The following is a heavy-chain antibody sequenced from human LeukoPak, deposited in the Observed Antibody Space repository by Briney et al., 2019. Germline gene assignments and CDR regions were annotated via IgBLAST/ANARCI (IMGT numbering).Heavy chain of an antibody. J-gene: IGHJ4*02. CDR3: RGTYYYDSSGSGDY. D-gene: IGHD3-22*01. Sequence: SVKVSCKAPGYTFTDYYIHWVRPAPGHGLEWMGGIIPIFGTANYAQKFQGRVTITADKSTSTAYMELSSLRSEDTAVYYCRGTYYYDSSGSGDYWGQGTLVTVSS. CDR1: GYTFTDYY. CDR2: IIPIFGTA. V-gene: IGHV1-69*06.